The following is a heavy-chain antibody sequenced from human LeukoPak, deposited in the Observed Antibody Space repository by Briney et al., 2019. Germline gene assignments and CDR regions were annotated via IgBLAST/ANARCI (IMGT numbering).Heavy chain of an antibody. CDR1: GGSVSSGSYY. Sequence: SETLSLTCTVSGGSVSSGSYYWSWIRQPPGKGLEWINYIYYTGNTDYNPSLKSRVTISVDTSKNQSSLKVYSVTAADTAVYFCARWVRGTNFFDYWGQGTLVTVSS. J-gene: IGHJ4*02. CDR3: ARWVRGTNFFDY. CDR2: IYYTGNT. V-gene: IGHV4-61*01. D-gene: IGHD1-1*01.